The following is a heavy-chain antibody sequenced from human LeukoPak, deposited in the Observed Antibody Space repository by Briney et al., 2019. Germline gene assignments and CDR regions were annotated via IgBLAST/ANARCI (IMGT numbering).Heavy chain of an antibody. J-gene: IGHJ4*02. CDR2: ISYDGSNK. V-gene: IGHV3-30*03. Sequence: GGSLRLSCAPSGFTFSSYGMHGVRHAPGKGLEWVAVISYDGSNKYYADSVKGRFTISRDNSKNTLYLQMNSLRAEDTAVYYCARDGFVGAADYWGQGTLVTVSS. CDR1: GFTFSSYG. D-gene: IGHD6-13*01. CDR3: ARDGFVGAADY.